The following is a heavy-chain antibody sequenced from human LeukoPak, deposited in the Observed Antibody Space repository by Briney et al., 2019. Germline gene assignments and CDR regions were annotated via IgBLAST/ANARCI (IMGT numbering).Heavy chain of an antibody. CDR1: GGSISNHG. J-gene: IGHJ3*02. CDR3: ARPYPYAFDI. Sequence: SETLSLTCTVSGGSISNHGWSWVRQPPGKGLEWIGSICYSRNTNYNPSLKSRVTISGNTSKNPFSRNLRSMTATDTTVYYCARPYPYAFDIWGQGTMVNVYS. CDR2: ICYSRNT. V-gene: IGHV4-59*08.